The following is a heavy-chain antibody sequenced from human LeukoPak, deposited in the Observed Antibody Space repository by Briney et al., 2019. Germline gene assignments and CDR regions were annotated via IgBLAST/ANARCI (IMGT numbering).Heavy chain of an antibody. Sequence: SETLSLTCTVSGGSISSYYWSWIRQPAGKGLEWIGRIYTSGSTNYNPSLKSRVTMSVDTSKNQFSLKLSSVTAADTAVYYCARAEIYPEYYDSSGYLFDYWGQGTLVNVSS. CDR2: IYTSGST. CDR1: GGSISSYY. V-gene: IGHV4-4*07. J-gene: IGHJ4*02. D-gene: IGHD3-22*01. CDR3: ARAEIYPEYYDSSGYLFDY.